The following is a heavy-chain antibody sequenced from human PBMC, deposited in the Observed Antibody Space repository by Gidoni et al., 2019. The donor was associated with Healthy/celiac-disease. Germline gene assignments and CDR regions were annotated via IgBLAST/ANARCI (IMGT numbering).Heavy chain of an antibody. V-gene: IGHV4-39*07. CDR1: GGSISSSSYY. CDR2: IYYSGSN. J-gene: IGHJ4*02. Sequence: QLQLQESGPGLVKPSENLSLTCTVSGGSISSSSYYWCWIRQHPGKGLEWIGSIYYSGSNYYNPSLKSLFTISVDTSKNQFSLKLSSVTAAYMAVYYCARASRDSSGWQWGQGTLVTVSS. D-gene: IGHD6-19*01. CDR3: ARASRDSSGWQ.